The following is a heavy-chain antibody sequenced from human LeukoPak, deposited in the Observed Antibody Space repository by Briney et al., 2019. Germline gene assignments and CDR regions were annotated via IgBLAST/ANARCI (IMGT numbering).Heavy chain of an antibody. CDR1: GYSFTSYW. Sequence: GESLKISCKGSGYSFTSYWIGWVRQMPGKGLEWMGIIYPGDSDTGYSPSFQGQVTISADKSISTAYLQWSSLKASDTAMYYCARQTSPPTRRLILAAAAGYWGQGTLVTVSS. J-gene: IGHJ4*02. V-gene: IGHV5-51*01. CDR3: ARQTSPPTRRLILAAAAGY. CDR2: IYPGDSDT. D-gene: IGHD6-13*01.